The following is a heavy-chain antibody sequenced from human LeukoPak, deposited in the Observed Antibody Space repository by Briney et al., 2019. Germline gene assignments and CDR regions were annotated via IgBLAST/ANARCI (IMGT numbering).Heavy chain of an antibody. CDR3: ARVEDYDILTGFDY. J-gene: IGHJ4*02. D-gene: IGHD3-9*01. CDR1: GFTFFTYS. V-gene: IGHV3-30*04. Sequence: GRSLRLSCAASGFTFFTYSMHWVRQAPGKGLEWVAVISYDGSNKYYADSVKGRLTITRDNAKNSLYLQMNSLRAEDTAVYYCARVEDYDILTGFDYWGQGTLVTVSS. CDR2: ISYDGSNK.